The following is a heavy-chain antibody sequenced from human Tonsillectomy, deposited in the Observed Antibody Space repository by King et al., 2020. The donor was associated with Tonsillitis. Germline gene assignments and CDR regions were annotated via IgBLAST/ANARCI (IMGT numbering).Heavy chain of an antibody. CDR3: ARELYGDGYNKFLDY. CDR1: GYTFTSYA. V-gene: IGHV1-18*04. D-gene: IGHD5-24*01. Sequence: VQLVQSGAEVKKPGASVKVSCKASGYTFTSYAISWARQAPGQGLEWMGWISGDNGNTNYAQKFQGRVTMTTDPYTSTAYMELRSLRSDDTAVYYCARELYGDGYNKFLDYWGQGTLVTVSS. J-gene: IGHJ4*02. CDR2: ISGDNGNT.